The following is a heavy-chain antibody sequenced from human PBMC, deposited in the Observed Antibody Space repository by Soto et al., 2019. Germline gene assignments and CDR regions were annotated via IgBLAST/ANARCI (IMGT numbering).Heavy chain of an antibody. D-gene: IGHD2-2*01. V-gene: IGHV3-49*03. Sequence: GGSLRLSCTASGFTFGDYAMSWFRQAPGKGLEWVGFIRSKAYGGTTEYAASVKGRFTISRDDSKSIAYLQMNSLKTEDTAVYYCTRAQCSTSCYSTIDWYFDLWGRGTLVTVSS. CDR3: TRAQCSTSCYSTIDWYFDL. CDR1: GFTFGDYA. J-gene: IGHJ2*01. CDR2: IRSKAYGGTT.